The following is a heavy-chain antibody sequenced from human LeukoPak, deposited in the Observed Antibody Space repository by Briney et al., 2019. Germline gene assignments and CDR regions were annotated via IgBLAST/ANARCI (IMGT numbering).Heavy chain of an antibody. Sequence: PSQTLSLTCTVSGASISSGAYYWSWIRQHPGKGLEWIGYIYYSGSTYYNPSLKSQVTISVDTSKNQFSLKLSSVTAADTAVYYCARGGYYLNNYGMDVWGQGTTVTVSS. CDR3: ARGGYYLNNYGMDV. CDR2: IYYSGST. J-gene: IGHJ6*02. D-gene: IGHD2/OR15-2a*01. CDR1: GASISSGAYY. V-gene: IGHV4-31*01.